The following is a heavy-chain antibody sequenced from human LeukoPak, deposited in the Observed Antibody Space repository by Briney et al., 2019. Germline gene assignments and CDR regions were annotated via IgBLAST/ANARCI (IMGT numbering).Heavy chain of an antibody. CDR2: TYYRSKWYD. J-gene: IGHJ4*02. V-gene: IGHV6-1*01. CDR3: ARGHSGYIGS. CDR1: GDTVSSNSAA. D-gene: IGHD5-12*01. Sequence: SQTLSLTCAMSGDTVSSNSAAWNWIRQSPSRGLEWLGRTYYRSKWYDAYAESVKSRITIKPDTSRNQFSLQLDSVTPEDTAVYYCARGHSGYIGSWGQGTLVTVSS.